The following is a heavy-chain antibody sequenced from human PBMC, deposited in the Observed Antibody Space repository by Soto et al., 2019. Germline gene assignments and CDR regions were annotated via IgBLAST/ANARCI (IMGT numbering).Heavy chain of an antibody. D-gene: IGHD6-19*01. V-gene: IGHV3-23*01. CDR3: AKDARQWLVRGFGAFDI. Sequence: EVQLLESGGGLVQPGGSLRLSCAASGFTFSSYAMSWVRQAPGKGLEWVSAISGSGGSTYYADSVKGRFTISRDNSKNTLYRQMNSLRAEDTAVYYCAKDARQWLVRGFGAFDIWGQGTMVTVSS. J-gene: IGHJ3*02. CDR1: GFTFSSYA. CDR2: ISGSGGST.